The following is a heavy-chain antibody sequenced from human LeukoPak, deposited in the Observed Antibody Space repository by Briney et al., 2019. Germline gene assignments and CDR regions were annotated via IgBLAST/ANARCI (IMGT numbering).Heavy chain of an antibody. J-gene: IGHJ4*02. Sequence: PSETLSLTCAVSGGSISNNWWTWVRQPPGKGLEWIGEIFHSGSTNYSPSLKSRVTMSLDKSKNQFSLILYSVTAADTAVYYCARHWSTGTSYYRFDYWGQGTLVTVSS. D-gene: IGHD1-26*01. V-gene: IGHV4-4*02. CDR2: IFHSGST. CDR1: GGSISNNW. CDR3: ARHWSTGTSYYRFDY.